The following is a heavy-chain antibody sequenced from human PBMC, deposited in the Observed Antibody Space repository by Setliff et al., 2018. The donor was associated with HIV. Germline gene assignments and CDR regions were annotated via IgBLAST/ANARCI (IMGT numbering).Heavy chain of an antibody. CDR1: GLTDTYNY. V-gene: IGHV3-53*01. CDR3: AKDLLASFGEPYPPTANWFDP. Sequence: GSLRLSCAASGLTDTYNYMSWVRQAPGKGLEWVSVIYAGGSTYYADSVKGRFTISRDNSKNTLYLQMNSLRVEDTAVYYCAKDLLASFGEPYPPTANWFDPWGQGTLVTVSS. J-gene: IGHJ5*02. CDR2: IYAGGST. D-gene: IGHD3-10*01.